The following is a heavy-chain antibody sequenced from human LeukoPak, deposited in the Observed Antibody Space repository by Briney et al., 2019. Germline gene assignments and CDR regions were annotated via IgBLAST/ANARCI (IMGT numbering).Heavy chain of an antibody. D-gene: IGHD6-13*01. CDR3: ARGRAGYYYDY. J-gene: IGHJ4*02. CDR1: GFTFSSYS. Sequence: GGSLRLSCAASGFTFSSYSLNWVRQAPGKGLEWFSYISSGSSTIYYADSVKGRFTISRDNAKNSLYLQVNSLRDEDTAVYYCARGRAGYYYDYWGQGTLVTVSS. V-gene: IGHV3-48*02. CDR2: ISSGSSTI.